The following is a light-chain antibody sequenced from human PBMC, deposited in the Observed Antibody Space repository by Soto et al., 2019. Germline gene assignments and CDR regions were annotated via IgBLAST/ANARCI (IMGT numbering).Light chain of an antibody. V-gene: IGKV4-1*01. CDR2: WAS. J-gene: IGKJ5*01. Sequence: DIVMTQSPDSLAVSLAERATINCKSSQSVLSKNKNFLAWYQQKPGQSPKLLISWASTRESGVPDRFSGSGSGTDFTLTISSLQAEDGAVYYCQQYYGAPITFGQGTRLEIK. CDR1: QSVLSKNKNF. CDR3: QQYYGAPIT.